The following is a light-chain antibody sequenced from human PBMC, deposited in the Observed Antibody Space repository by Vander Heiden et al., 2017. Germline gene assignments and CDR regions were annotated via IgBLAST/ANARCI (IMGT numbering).Light chain of an antibody. J-gene: IGLJ3*02. CDR2: AHT. Sequence: QPVLTQPPPVSGAPVQMVTITCTGSGSNIGAGYAVQWHQQLPGTAPTLLIYAHTNRPSGVPDRFSGSKSATSASLAITGLQAEDEADYYCQSYDTSLSGVFGGGTRLTVL. CDR3: QSYDTSLSGV. CDR1: GSNIGAGYA. V-gene: IGLV1-40*01.